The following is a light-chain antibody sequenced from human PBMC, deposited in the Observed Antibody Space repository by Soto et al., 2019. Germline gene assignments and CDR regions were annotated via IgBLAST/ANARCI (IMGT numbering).Light chain of an antibody. CDR3: QQYNNWPPWT. J-gene: IGKJ1*01. CDR2: GAS. V-gene: IGKV3-15*01. Sequence: EIVMTQSPAPLSVSPGERATLSCRASQSVSSNLAWYQQKPGLAPRLLIYGASTRATGIPARFSGSGSGTEFTLTISSLQSEDFAVYDCQQYNNWPPWTFGQGTKVEIK. CDR1: QSVSSN.